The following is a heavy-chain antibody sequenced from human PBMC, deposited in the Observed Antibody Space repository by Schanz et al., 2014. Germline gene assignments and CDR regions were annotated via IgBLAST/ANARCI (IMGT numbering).Heavy chain of an antibody. CDR1: GYTFTSDS. V-gene: IGHV1-18*04. CDR3: ARGRGFYDY. CDR2: ISPYNGNT. J-gene: IGHJ4*02. Sequence: QVQLVQSGAEVKKPGASVKVSCKASGYTFTSDSMHWVRQAPGQGLEWLGWISPYNGNTNYAQKLQGRVTMTADTSTNTAYMELSSLTSEDTAVHYCARGRGFYDYWGQGTLVTVSS. D-gene: IGHD3-10*01.